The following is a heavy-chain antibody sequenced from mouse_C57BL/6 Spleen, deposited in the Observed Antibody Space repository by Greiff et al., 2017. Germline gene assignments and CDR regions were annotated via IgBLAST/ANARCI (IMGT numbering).Heavy chain of an antibody. V-gene: IGHV1-82*01. CDR3: ARLDDGYYGRDY. J-gene: IGHJ2*01. D-gene: IGHD2-3*01. CDR2: IYPGDGDT. Sequence: QVQLQQSGPELVKPGASVKISCKASGYAFSSSWMNWVKQRPGKGLEWIGRIYPGDGDTNYNGKFKGKATLTADKSSSTAYMQLSSLTSEDSAVYFCARLDDGYYGRDYWGQGTTLTVSS. CDR1: GYAFSSSW.